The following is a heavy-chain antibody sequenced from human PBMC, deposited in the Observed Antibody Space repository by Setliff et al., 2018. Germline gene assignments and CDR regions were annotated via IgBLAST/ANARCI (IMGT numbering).Heavy chain of an antibody. J-gene: IGHJ6*02. CDR1: GGSISSGSYY. CDR3: ARDRTAYSYGLDV. D-gene: IGHD5-18*01. Sequence: PSETLSLTCTVSGGSISSGSYYWSWIRHPAGKGLEWIGRVYTNGGSDYNPFLKSRVSISLDTSKNQFVLNLKAVTAADTAVYYCARDRTAYSYGLDVWGQGATVTVSS. CDR2: VYTNGGS. V-gene: IGHV4-61*02.